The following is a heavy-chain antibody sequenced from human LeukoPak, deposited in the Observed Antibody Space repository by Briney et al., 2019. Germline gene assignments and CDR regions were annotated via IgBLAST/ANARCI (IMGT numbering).Heavy chain of an antibody. CDR2: IVVGSGNT. Sequence: SVTVSCKASGFTFTSSAMQWVRQARGQRLEWIGWIVVGSGNTNYAQKFQERVTITRDMSTSTAYMELSSLRSGDTAVYYCARDQGSAFDPWGQGTLVTVSS. CDR3: ARDQGSAFDP. J-gene: IGHJ5*02. CDR1: GFTFTSSA. V-gene: IGHV1-58*02.